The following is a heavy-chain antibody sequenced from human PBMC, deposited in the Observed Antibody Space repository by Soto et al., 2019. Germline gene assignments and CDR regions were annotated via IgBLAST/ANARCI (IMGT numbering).Heavy chain of an antibody. J-gene: IGHJ6*02. D-gene: IGHD3-3*01. Sequence: LSLTCTVSGGSVSSGSYYWSWIRQPPGKGLEWIGYIYYSGSTNYNPSLKSRVTISVDTSKNQFSLKLSSVTAADTAVYYCAREGITIFGVVILYYGMDVWGQGTTVTVSS. CDR3: AREGITIFGVVILYYGMDV. V-gene: IGHV4-61*01. CDR2: IYYSGST. CDR1: GGSVSSGSYY.